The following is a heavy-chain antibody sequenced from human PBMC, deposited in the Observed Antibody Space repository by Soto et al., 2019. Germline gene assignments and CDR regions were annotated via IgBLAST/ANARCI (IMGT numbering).Heavy chain of an antibody. D-gene: IGHD6-13*01. CDR1: GGTFSSYR. CDR3: ARDSGAKLSSS. J-gene: IGHJ4*02. Sequence: SVKVSCKASGGTFSSYRINWVRQAPGQGLEWVGGIVPIYRTADYAQKFQGRVSITADESARTTYLELSSLKSQDTAVYYCARDSGAKLSSSWGQGTLVTVSS. CDR2: IVPIYRTA. V-gene: IGHV1-69*13.